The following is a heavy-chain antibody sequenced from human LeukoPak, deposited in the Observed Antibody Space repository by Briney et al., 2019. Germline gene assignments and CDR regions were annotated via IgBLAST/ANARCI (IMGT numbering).Heavy chain of an antibody. CDR1: GGSISSYY. V-gene: IGHV4-59*01. CDR3: ARNVPPLRYFDWLLVGSFDY. Sequence: PSETLSLTCTVSGGSISSYYWSWIRQPPGKGLEWIGYIYYSGSTNYNPSLKSRVTISVDTSKNQFSLKLSSVTAAATAVYYCARNVPPLRYFDWLLVGSFDYWGQGTLVTVSS. J-gene: IGHJ4*02. CDR2: IYYSGST. D-gene: IGHD3-9*01.